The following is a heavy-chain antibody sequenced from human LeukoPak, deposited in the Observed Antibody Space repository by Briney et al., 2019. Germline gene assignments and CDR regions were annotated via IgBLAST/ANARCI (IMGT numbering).Heavy chain of an antibody. D-gene: IGHD3/OR15-3a*01. CDR2: IYSSGST. J-gene: IGHJ3*01. Sequence: PSETLSLTCIVSGVSINGRYWGWIRQPAGKGLEWIGRIYSSGSTYYNPSLKSRVTMSVDTSTNHFYLRLTSVTAADTALYYCARRWTVENTFDVWGQGTMVTVSS. CDR3: ARRWTVENTFDV. CDR1: GVSINGRY. V-gene: IGHV4-4*07.